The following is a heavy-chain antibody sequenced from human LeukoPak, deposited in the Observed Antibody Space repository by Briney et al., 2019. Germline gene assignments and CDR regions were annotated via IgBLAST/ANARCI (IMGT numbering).Heavy chain of an antibody. CDR3: ARDKRGATILELLGPQDY. V-gene: IGHV3-33*01. D-gene: IGHD1-26*01. Sequence: GGSLRLSCAASGFTFSSYGMHWVRQAPGKGLEWVAVIWYDGSNKYYADSVKGRFTISRDISKNTLYLQMNSLRAEDTAVYYCARDKRGATILELLGPQDYWGQGTLVTVSS. J-gene: IGHJ4*02. CDR2: IWYDGSNK. CDR1: GFTFSSYG.